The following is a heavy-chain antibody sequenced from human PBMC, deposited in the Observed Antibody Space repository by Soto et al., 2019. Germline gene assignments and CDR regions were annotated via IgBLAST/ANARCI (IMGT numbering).Heavy chain of an antibody. D-gene: IGHD2-2*01. J-gene: IGHJ6*02. V-gene: IGHV3-21*01. CDR1: GFMFSSYS. Sequence: GGSLRLSCAASGFMFSSYSMNWVRQAPGKGLEWVSSISSSSSYIYHADSVKGRFTISRDNAKNSLYLQMNFLAAEDTAEYYCARGTGPTEVSASWPGYGMDVWGQGATVTVSS. CDR3: ARGTGPTEVSASWPGYGMDV. CDR2: ISSSSSYI.